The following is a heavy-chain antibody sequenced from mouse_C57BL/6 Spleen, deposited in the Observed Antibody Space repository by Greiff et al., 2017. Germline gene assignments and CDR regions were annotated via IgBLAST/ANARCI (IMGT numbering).Heavy chain of an antibody. J-gene: IGHJ4*01. CDR1: GYTFTSYA. Sequence: DVQLVESGAGLVKPGASLKLSCAASGYTFTSYAMSWVRQTPEKRLEWVATISDGGSNTYYPDNVKGRITISRDNAKNTLYLQMSLLKSEDTAMYDCVRAPGYGNYAMDYWGQGTSVTVSS. CDR2: ISDGGSNT. D-gene: IGHD1-1*01. V-gene: IGHV5-4*01. CDR3: VRAPGYGNYAMDY.